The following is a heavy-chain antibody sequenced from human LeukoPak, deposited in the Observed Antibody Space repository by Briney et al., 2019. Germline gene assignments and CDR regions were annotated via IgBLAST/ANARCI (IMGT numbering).Heavy chain of an antibody. J-gene: IGHJ5*02. Sequence: GGSLRLSCAASGFTFSSYGMHWVRQAPGKGLEWVAVISYDGSDKYYADSVKGRFTISRDNSKNTLYLQMNSPRAEDTAVYFCAKDDYYDSSGDPNWFDPWGQGTLVTVSS. V-gene: IGHV3-30*18. CDR2: ISYDGSDK. CDR1: GFTFSSYG. CDR3: AKDDYYDSSGDPNWFDP. D-gene: IGHD3-22*01.